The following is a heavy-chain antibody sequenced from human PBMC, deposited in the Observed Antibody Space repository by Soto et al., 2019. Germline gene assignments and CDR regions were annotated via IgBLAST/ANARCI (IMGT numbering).Heavy chain of an antibody. CDR1: GGSISSSSYY. D-gene: IGHD2-8*01. CDR3: ARLGGYCTTSCYGYYAMDV. CDR2: IYYSGST. V-gene: IGHV4-39*01. J-gene: IGHJ6*02. Sequence: SETLSLTCTVSGGSISSSSYYWGWIRQPPGKGLEWIGSIYYSGSTYYNPSLKSRVTISVDTSKNQFSLKVSSVTAADTAVYYCARLGGYCTTSCYGYYAMDVWVQGTTVT.